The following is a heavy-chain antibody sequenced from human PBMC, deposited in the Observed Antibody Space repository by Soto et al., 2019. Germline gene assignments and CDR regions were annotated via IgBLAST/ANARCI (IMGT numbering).Heavy chain of an antibody. D-gene: IGHD3-3*01. V-gene: IGHV5-51*01. J-gene: IGHJ5*02. CDR2: IYPGDSDT. Sequence: PGESLKISCKGSGYSFTSYWIGWVRQMPGKGLEWMGVIYPGDSDTRYSPSFQGHVTISADKSISTAYLQWSSLKASDTAMYYCARQVRHDFWSGYYTEGNWFDPWGQGTLVTVSS. CDR3: ARQVRHDFWSGYYTEGNWFDP. CDR1: GYSFTSYW.